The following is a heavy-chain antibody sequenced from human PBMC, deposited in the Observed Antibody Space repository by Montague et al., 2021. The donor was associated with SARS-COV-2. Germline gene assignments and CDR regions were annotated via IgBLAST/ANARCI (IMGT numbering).Heavy chain of an antibody. Sequence: SETLSLTCTVSGGSISSYYWSWIRQPPGKGLEWIGYIYYSGSTNYNPSLKSRVTMSVDTSKNQFSLKVSSVTAADTAVYYCARDYGDYSYYYGLDVWGQGTTVTVSS. CDR3: ARDYGDYSYYYGLDV. J-gene: IGHJ6*02. V-gene: IGHV4-59*12. D-gene: IGHD4-17*01. CDR2: IYYSGST. CDR1: GGSISSYY.